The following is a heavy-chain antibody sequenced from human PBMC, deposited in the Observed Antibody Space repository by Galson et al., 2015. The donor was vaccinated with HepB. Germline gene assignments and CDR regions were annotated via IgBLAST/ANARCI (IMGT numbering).Heavy chain of an antibody. J-gene: IGHJ2*01. Sequence: QSGAEVKKPGESLRISCKGSGYSLTSYWISWVRQMPGNGLEWMGRIDPSDSYTNYSPSFQGHVTISADKSISTAYLQWSSLKASDTAMYYCAMVVAASSHYWYFDLWGRGTLVTVSS. CDR3: AMVVAASSHYWYFDL. CDR1: GYSLTSYW. V-gene: IGHV5-10-1*01. D-gene: IGHD2-15*01. CDR2: IDPSDSYT.